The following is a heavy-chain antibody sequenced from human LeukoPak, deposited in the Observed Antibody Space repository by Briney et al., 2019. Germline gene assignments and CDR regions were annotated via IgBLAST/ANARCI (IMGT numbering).Heavy chain of an antibody. CDR3: ARVIVVVITGEQYFDY. CDR1: GYTCTSYG. CDR2: ISAYNGNT. V-gene: IGHV1-18*01. J-gene: IGHJ4*02. Sequence: ASVKVSCTASGYTCTSYGISWGREAPGQGLEWRGEISAYNGNTNYAQKLLGRVTMTTDTSTSTAYMELRILRSDDTAVYYCARVIVVVITGEQYFDYWGQGTLVGVSS. D-gene: IGHD3-22*01.